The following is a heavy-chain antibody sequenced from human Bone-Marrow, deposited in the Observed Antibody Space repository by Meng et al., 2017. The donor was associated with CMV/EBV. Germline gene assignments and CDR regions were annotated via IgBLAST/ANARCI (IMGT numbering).Heavy chain of an antibody. J-gene: IGHJ4*02. CDR3: ARDEGYSGSLAD. CDR2: ISWNSGSI. CDR1: GFTFDDYA. Sequence: SLKISCAASGFTFDDYAMHWVRQAPGKGLEWVSGISWNSGSIGYADSVKGRFTISRDNAKNALYLQMNSLRVEDTAVYYCARDEGYSGSLADWGPGNLVNVSS. D-gene: IGHD1-26*01. V-gene: IGHV3-9*01.